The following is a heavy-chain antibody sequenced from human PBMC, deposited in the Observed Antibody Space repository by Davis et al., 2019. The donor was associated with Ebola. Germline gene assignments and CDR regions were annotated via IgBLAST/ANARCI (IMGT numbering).Heavy chain of an antibody. D-gene: IGHD5-18*01. Sequence: GESLKISCAASGFTFSSYWMSWVRQAPGKGLEWVANIKQDGSEKYYVDSVKGRFTISRDNAKNSLYLQMNSLRAEDTAVYYCAGDTVDTAMVYVYYFDYWGQGTLVTVSS. V-gene: IGHV3-7*03. CDR1: GFTFSSYW. J-gene: IGHJ4*02. CDR2: IKQDGSEK. CDR3: AGDTVDTAMVYVYYFDY.